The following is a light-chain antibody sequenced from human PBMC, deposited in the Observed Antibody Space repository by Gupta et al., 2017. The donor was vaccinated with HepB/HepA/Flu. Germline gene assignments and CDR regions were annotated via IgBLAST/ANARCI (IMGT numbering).Light chain of an antibody. Sequence: SSELTQDPAVSVALGQTVRITCQGDSLRSYYASWYQQKPGQAPVLVIYGKNNRPSGIPDRFSGSSSENTAALTITWAQAEDEADYYCNSPDNSSNHRVVFGGGTKLTVL. V-gene: IGLV3-19*01. CDR2: GKN. CDR3: NSPDNSSNHRVV. CDR1: SLRSYY. J-gene: IGLJ2*01.